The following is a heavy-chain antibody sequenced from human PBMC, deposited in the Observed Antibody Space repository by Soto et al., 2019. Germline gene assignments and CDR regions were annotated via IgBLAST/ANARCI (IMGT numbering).Heavy chain of an antibody. V-gene: IGHV6-1*01. Sequence: SQPVSGTGAISGASVSSNIAACNWVRQSPSRGLEWLGRRYYRSKWYNDYAVSVKSRITINPDTSKNQFSLQLNSVTPEDTAVYYCARAPGRPRYTLHYYYGMDVWGQGTTVTVSS. CDR2: RYYRSKWYN. CDR1: GASVSSNIAA. J-gene: IGHJ6*02. CDR3: ARAPGRPRYTLHYYYGMDV. D-gene: IGHD1-20*01.